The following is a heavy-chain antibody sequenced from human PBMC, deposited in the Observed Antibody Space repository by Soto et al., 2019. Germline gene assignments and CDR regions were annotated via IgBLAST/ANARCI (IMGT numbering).Heavy chain of an antibody. V-gene: IGHV3-30-3*01. J-gene: IGHJ4*02. CDR1: GFTFSSYA. CDR2: ISYDGSNK. CDR3: AGDRSGWYAFYCY. Sequence: PGGSLRLSCAASGFTFSSYAMHWVRQAPGKGLEWVAVISYDGSNKYYADSVKGRFTISRDNSKNTLYLQMNSLRAEDTAVYDCAGDRSGWYAFYCYWGQGT. D-gene: IGHD6-19*01.